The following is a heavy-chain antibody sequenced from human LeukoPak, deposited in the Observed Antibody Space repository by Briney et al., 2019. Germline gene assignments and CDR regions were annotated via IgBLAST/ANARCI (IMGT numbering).Heavy chain of an antibody. J-gene: IGHJ6*02. CDR2: ISSSSGTI. V-gene: IGHV3-48*02. CDR1: GFTFSSHD. D-gene: IGHD3/OR15-3a*01. Sequence: PGGSLRLSCAASGFTFSSHDMNWVRQAPGKGLEWVSHISSSSGTIYYVDSVKGRFTISRDNAKNSLFLQMNSLRDEDTAVYYCARDPPPFWTGYSLQYYGMDVWGQGTTVTVSS. CDR3: ARDPPPFWTGYSLQYYGMDV.